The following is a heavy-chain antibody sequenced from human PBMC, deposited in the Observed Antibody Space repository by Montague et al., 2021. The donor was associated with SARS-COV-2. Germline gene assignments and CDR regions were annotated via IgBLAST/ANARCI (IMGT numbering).Heavy chain of an antibody. J-gene: IGHJ6*02. CDR3: ARDLLPPRTAIKTNFFGLDV. V-gene: IGHV4-59*01. CDR2: IYHSGNT. D-gene: IGHD2-21*02. Sequence: SETLSLTCTVPGGFISSSYWSWIRQPQGKGLEWIGYIYHSGNTNYNPSLKSRVTISIDTSMNQFSLSLSSMTAADTAVYFCARDLLPPRTAIKTNFFGLDVWGQGTTVTVSS. CDR1: GGFISSSY.